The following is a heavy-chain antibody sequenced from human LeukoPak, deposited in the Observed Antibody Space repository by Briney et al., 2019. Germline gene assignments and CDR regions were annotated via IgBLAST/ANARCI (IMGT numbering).Heavy chain of an antibody. Sequence: PGGSLRLSCEASGFTFSSYAMHWVRQAPGKGLEWVAVISYDGSNKYYADSVKGRFTISRDNSKNTLYLQMNSLRAEDTAVYYCARGTLVVAGDYWGQGTLVTVSS. D-gene: IGHD2-15*01. CDR1: GFTFSSYA. CDR2: ISYDGSNK. V-gene: IGHV3-30*04. CDR3: ARGTLVVAGDY. J-gene: IGHJ4*02.